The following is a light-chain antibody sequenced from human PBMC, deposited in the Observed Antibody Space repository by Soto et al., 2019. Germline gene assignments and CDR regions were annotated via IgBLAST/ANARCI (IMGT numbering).Light chain of an antibody. J-gene: IGLJ3*02. V-gene: IGLV1-44*01. CDR1: STNIESNW. CDR3: ATWEDSLNGPV. Sequence: SVVTQAPSVSGTPGQRVTISCAGSSTNIESNWVYWYQQLPGTAPKLLIYSNDQRPSGVPGRFSGSKSGTSASLAISGLQSEDEGEYYCATWEDSLNGPVFGGGTKLTVL. CDR2: SND.